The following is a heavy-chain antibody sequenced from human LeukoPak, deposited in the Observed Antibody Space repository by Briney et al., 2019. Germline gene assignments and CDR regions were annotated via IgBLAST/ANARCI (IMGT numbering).Heavy chain of an antibody. CDR1: GFTFSSYW. J-gene: IGHJ4*02. CDR3: AKRCSSTSCYGEDFDY. V-gene: IGHV3-74*01. CDR2: INSDGSST. D-gene: IGHD2-2*01. Sequence: GGSLRLSCAASGFTFSSYWMHWVRQAPGKGLVWVSRINSDGSSTSYADSVKGRFTISRDNAKNSLYLQMDSLRAEDTAVYYCAKRCSSTSCYGEDFDYWGQGTLVTVSS.